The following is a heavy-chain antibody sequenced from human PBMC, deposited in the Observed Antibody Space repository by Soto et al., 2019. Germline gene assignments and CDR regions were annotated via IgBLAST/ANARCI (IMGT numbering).Heavy chain of an antibody. J-gene: IGHJ4*02. CDR2: ISHRGNT. CDR1: GGSLSGYY. Sequence: QVQLQQWGAGLLKPSETLSLTCAVYGGSLSGYYWTWIRQPPGKGLEWIGEISHRGNTDYNPSLKSRVTKSVDMAKNQGSLNLDSVTFADTAVYFCARGYSTGWRLGRYLGQGTLVTVSS. V-gene: IGHV4-34*01. D-gene: IGHD6-19*01. CDR3: ARGYSTGWRLGRY.